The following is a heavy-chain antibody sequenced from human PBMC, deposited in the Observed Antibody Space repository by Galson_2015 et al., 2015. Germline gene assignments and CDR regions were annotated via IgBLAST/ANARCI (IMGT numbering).Heavy chain of an antibody. CDR2: IKQDGSEQ. Sequence: SLRLSCAASGFTFRSYWMSWVRQTPGKGLEWVANIKQDGSEQYYVESVRGRFTISRDNTKNTLYLQMNSLRAEDTAMYYCARPNWPAEYYYDSSGYYFGVSAFDIWGQGTMVPVSS. D-gene: IGHD3-22*01. CDR3: ARPNWPAEYYYDSSGYYFGVSAFDI. V-gene: IGHV3-7*03. CDR1: GFTFRSYW. J-gene: IGHJ3*02.